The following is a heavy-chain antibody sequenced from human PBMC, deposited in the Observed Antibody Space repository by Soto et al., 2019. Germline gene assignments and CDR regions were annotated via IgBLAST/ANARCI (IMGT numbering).Heavy chain of an antibody. Sequence: GSLRLSCVASGFTFTRYSMNWVRQAPGKGLEWVSSISSTTNYIYYGDSMKGRFTISRDNAKNSLYLEMNSLRAEDTAVYYCERESEDLTSNFDYWGQGTLVTVSS. CDR3: ERESEDLTSNFDY. CDR2: ISSTTNYI. J-gene: IGHJ4*02. CDR1: GFTFTRYS. V-gene: IGHV3-21*06.